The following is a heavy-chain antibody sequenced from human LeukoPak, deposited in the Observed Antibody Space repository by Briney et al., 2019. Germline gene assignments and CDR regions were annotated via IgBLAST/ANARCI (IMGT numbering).Heavy chain of an antibody. J-gene: IGHJ4*02. Sequence: GRSLRLSCAASGFTFSSYGMHWVRQAPGKGLEWVAVISYDGSNKYSADSVKGRFTISRDNSKNTLYLQMNSLRAEDTAVYYCAKDRPLYSGSYYDYWGQGTLVTVSS. CDR1: GFTFSSYG. D-gene: IGHD1-26*01. CDR2: ISYDGSNK. V-gene: IGHV3-30*18. CDR3: AKDRPLYSGSYYDY.